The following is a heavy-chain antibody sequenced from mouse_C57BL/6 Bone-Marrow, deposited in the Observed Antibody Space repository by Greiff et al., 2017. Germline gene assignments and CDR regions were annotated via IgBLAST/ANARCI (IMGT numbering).Heavy chain of an antibody. V-gene: IGHV1-7*01. CDR1: GYTFTSYW. Sequence: VQLQQSGAELAKPGASVKLSCKASGYTFTSYWMHWVKQRPGQGLEWIGYINPSSGYTKYNQKFKDKATLTEDKSSSTAYMQLSSLTYEDSAVYYCARSRVDYWGQGTSVTVSS. J-gene: IGHJ4*01. CDR2: INPSSGYT. CDR3: ARSRVDY.